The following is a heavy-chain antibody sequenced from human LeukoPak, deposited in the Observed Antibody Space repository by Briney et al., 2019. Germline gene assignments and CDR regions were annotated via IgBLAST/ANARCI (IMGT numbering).Heavy chain of an antibody. D-gene: IGHD3-10*01. CDR3: ASLQGSYYYFDY. V-gene: IGHV1-69*04. CDR2: IIPILGIA. Sequence: ASVTASCKASGGTFSSYAISWVRQAPGQGLEWMGRIIPILGIANYAQKFQGRVTITADKSTSTAYMELSSLRSEDTAVYYCASLQGSYYYFDYWGQGTLVTVSS. CDR1: GGTFSSYA. J-gene: IGHJ4*02.